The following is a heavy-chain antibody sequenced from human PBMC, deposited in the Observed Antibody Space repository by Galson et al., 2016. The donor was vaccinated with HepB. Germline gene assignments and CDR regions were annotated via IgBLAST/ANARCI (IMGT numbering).Heavy chain of an antibody. CDR3: VRERPSVPGTVRGPFDP. D-gene: IGHD1-1*01. CDR2: INPDSGAT. J-gene: IGHJ5*02. Sequence: SVKVSCKASGYTFTGYSIHWVRQAPGQGLQWMGWINPDSGATDYAQMFQGRVTMTRYTSITTAYMELTRLRSDDTAVYYCVRERPSVPGTVRGPFDPWGQGTLVIVSS. CDR1: GYTFTGYS. V-gene: IGHV1-2*02.